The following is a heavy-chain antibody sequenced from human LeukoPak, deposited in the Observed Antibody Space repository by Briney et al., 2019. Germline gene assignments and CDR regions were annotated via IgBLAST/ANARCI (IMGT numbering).Heavy chain of an antibody. D-gene: IGHD3-10*01. J-gene: IGHJ3*02. CDR3: ARAIRGGADAFDI. Sequence: PGGSLRLSCAASGFTFSSYGMHWVRQAPGKGLEWVAVISYDGSNKYYADSVKGRFTISRDNSRNTLYLQMNSLRAEDTAVYYCARAIRGGADAFDIWGQGTMVTVSS. CDR2: ISYDGSNK. V-gene: IGHV3-30*03. CDR1: GFTFSSYG.